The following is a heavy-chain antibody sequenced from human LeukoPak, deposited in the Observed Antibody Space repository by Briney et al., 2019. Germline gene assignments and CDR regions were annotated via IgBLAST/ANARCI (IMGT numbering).Heavy chain of an antibody. CDR1: GFTFSSYW. V-gene: IGHV3-74*01. CDR3: ARAGDVAAFDY. D-gene: IGHD2-21*01. J-gene: IGHJ4*02. Sequence: GGSLRLSCAASGFTFSSYWMHWVRQAPGKGLVWFSRINSDGSSTSYADSVKGRFTISRDNAKNTLYLQMNSLRAEDTAVYYCARAGDVAAFDYWGQGTLVTVSS. CDR2: INSDGSST.